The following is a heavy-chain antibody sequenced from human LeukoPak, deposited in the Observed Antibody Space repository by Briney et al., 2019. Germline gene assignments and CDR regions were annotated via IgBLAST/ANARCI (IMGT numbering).Heavy chain of an antibody. D-gene: IGHD3-9*01. CDR1: GDSISGYY. CDR2: IYYSGST. CDR3: ARDLYGHDWWFDP. V-gene: IGHV4-59*12. Sequence: SETLSLTCTVSGDSISGYYWSWIRQPPGKGLEWIGYIYYSGSTYYNPSLKSRVTISVDTSKNQFSLKLSSVTAADTAVYYCARDLYGHDWWFDPWGQGTLVTVSS. J-gene: IGHJ5*02.